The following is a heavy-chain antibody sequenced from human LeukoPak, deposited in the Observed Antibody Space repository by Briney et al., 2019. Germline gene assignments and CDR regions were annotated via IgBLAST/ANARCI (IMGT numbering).Heavy chain of an antibody. CDR3: ARDGDYGSGSYYPPPLYYFDY. Sequence: PSETLSLTCTVSGGSISNYYWSWIRQPPGKELEWIGYIYYIGSTNYNPSLKRRVTISVDTSKNQFSLKLSSVTAADTAVYYCARDGDYGSGSYYPPPLYYFDYWGQGTLVTVSS. CDR2: IYYIGST. J-gene: IGHJ4*02. CDR1: GGSISNYY. D-gene: IGHD3-10*01. V-gene: IGHV4-59*12.